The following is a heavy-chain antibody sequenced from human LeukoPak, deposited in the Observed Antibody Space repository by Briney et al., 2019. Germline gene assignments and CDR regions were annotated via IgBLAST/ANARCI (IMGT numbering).Heavy chain of an antibody. CDR3: ARDHDGSGWHDY. V-gene: IGHV4-59*01. CDR1: GGSISSYY. Sequence: SETLSLTCTVSGGSISSYYWSWIRQPPGKGLEWIGYIYYSGSTNYNPSLKSRVTISVDTSKNQFSLKLSSVTAADTAVYYCARDHDGSGWHDYWGQGTLVTVSS. CDR2: IYYSGST. J-gene: IGHJ4*02. D-gene: IGHD6-19*01.